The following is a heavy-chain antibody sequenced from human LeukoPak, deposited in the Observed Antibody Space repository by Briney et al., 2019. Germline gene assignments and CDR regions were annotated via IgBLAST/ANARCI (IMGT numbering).Heavy chain of an antibody. J-gene: IGHJ4*02. CDR3: TTVNDFWSCPTVL. V-gene: IGHV3-15*01. CDR1: GFTFSNAW. D-gene: IGHD3-3*01. Sequence: GGSLRLSCAASGFTFSNAWMSWVRQAPGKGLEWVCRIKSKTDGGTTDYAAPVKGRFTISRDDSKNTLYLQMNSLKTEDTAVYYCTTVNDFWSCPTVLWGQGTLVTVSS. CDR2: IKSKTDGGTT.